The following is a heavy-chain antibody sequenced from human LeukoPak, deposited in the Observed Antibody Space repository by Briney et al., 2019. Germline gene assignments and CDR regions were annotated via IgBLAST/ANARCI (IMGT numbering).Heavy chain of an antibody. V-gene: IGHV4-4*02. CDR2: IYHSGST. CDR3: ARNGGNSDFDY. D-gene: IGHD4-23*01. CDR1: GFTFSSYSM. J-gene: IGHJ4*02. Sequence: GSLRLSCAASGFTFSSYSMNWVRQAPGKGLEWIGEIYHSGSTNYNPSLKSRVTMLLDKSKNQFSLKLSSVTAADTAVYYCARNGGNSDFDYWGQGTLVTASS.